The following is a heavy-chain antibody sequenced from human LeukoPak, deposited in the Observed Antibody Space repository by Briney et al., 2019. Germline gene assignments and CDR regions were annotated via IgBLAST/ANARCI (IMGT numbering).Heavy chain of an antibody. CDR3: AKDRTKGLLVWSFDL. D-gene: IGHD3-22*01. J-gene: IGHJ2*01. Sequence: GGSLRLSCAASGFTLSSYAMSSARQATGKGLEWVSAISGSGGSTYYADSVKGPFTISSANTTNTLYIQTNSLRTKDTAVYYCAKDRTKGLLVWSFDLWGRGTLVTVSS. V-gene: IGHV3-23*01. CDR1: GFTLSSYA. CDR2: ISGSGGST.